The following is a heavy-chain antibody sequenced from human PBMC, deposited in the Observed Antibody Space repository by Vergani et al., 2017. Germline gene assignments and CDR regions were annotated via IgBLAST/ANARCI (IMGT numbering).Heavy chain of an antibody. J-gene: IGHJ4*02. Sequence: EVQLVESGGGLVQPGGSLRLSCAASGFTFSRHWMHWVRQAPGKGLVWVSRVNPEGTNTPYADSVKGRFTISRDNAKNMMYLQLNSLRDEDTAVYYCAREGRIDAEGTELDYLGQGTLVTVSS. CDR3: AREGRIDAEGTELDY. CDR2: VNPEGTNT. D-gene: IGHD1-14*01. CDR1: GFTFSRHW. V-gene: IGHV3-74*01.